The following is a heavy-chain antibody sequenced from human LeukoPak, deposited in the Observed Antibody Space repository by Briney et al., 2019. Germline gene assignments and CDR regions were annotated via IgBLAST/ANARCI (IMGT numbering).Heavy chain of an antibody. CDR2: IKRVGSEK. CDR1: GFTFSRYW. V-gene: IGHV3-7*01. D-gene: IGHD3-22*01. Sequence: PGGSLRLSCTASGFTFSRYWMIWVRQAPGKGLEWVANIKRVGSEKYYVDSVKGRFTISRDNAKNSLFLQMNGLRVEDTAVYYCARDASYYDSSGYYDAFDIWGQGTMVTVSS. J-gene: IGHJ3*02. CDR3: ARDASYYDSSGYYDAFDI.